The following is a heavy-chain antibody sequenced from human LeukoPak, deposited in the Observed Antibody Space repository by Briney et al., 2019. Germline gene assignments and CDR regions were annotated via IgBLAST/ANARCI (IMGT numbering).Heavy chain of an antibody. CDR1: GGSISSYY. D-gene: IGHD6-13*01. Sequence: SETLSLTCTVSGGSISSYYWSWIRQPPGKGLEWIGFIYYSGSTNYNPSLKSRVTISVDTSKNQFSLKLSSVTAADTAVYYCARDPPYSSSSEPMFDYWGQGTLVTVSS. J-gene: IGHJ4*02. V-gene: IGHV4-59*12. CDR3: ARDPPYSSSSEPMFDY. CDR2: IYYSGST.